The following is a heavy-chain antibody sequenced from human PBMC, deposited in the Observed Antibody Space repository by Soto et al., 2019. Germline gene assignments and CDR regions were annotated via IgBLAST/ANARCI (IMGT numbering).Heavy chain of an antibody. CDR3: ARHVFTTVVRGFLITFEYYSGLDV. CDR2: IYHSGST. J-gene: IGHJ6*02. D-gene: IGHD3-10*01. Sequence: PSETLSLTCAVSGGSISSSNWWSWVRQPPGKGLEWIGEIYHSGSTNYNPSLKSRVTISVDKSKNQFSLKLSSVTTADTAVYYCARHVFTTVVRGFLITFEYYSGLDVWGQGTTVTVSS. CDR1: GGSISSSNW. V-gene: IGHV4-4*02.